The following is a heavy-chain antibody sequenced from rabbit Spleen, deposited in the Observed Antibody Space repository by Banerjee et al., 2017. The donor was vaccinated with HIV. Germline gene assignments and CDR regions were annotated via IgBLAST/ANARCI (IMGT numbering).Heavy chain of an antibody. D-gene: IGHD2-1*01. V-gene: IGHV1S7*01. Sequence: QLKESGGGLVQPGGSLKLSCKASGFDFSSYYMSWVRQAPGKGLEWIGYIDPVFGSTYYASWVSGRFTISSHNAQNTLYLQLNSLTAADTATYFCARAGYDEYGDYFNLWGPGTLVTVS. CDR2: IDPVFGST. J-gene: IGHJ4*01. CDR3: ARAGYDEYGDYFNL. CDR1: GFDFSSYY.